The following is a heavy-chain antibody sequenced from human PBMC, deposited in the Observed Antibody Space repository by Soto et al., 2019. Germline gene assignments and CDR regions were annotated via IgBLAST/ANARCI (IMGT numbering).Heavy chain of an antibody. Sequence: EVQLVESGGGLVQPGGSLRLSCAASGFTVSSNYMSWVRQAPGKGLEWVSVIYSGGSTYYADSVKGRFTISRHNSKNTLYLQMNSLRAEDTAVYYCAREANYGLGYYDYMDVWGKGTTVTVSS. V-gene: IGHV3-53*04. CDR2: IYSGGST. J-gene: IGHJ6*03. D-gene: IGHD3-16*01. CDR1: GFTVSSNY. CDR3: AREANYGLGYYDYMDV.